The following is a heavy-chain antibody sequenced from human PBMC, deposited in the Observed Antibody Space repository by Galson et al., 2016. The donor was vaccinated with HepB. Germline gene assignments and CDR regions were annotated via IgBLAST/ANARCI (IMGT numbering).Heavy chain of an antibody. D-gene: IGHD1-26*01. V-gene: IGHV1-69*13. J-gene: IGHJ4*02. CDR3: ARSPHITPSRVGAYDY. Sequence: SVKVSCKASGGIFSSYAISWVRQAPGQGLEWMGWIIPKYRTTNYAQKFQGRVTITADESTTTAFMEVSSLGSEDTAVYFCARSPHITPSRVGAYDYWGQGTLVTVSS. CDR2: IIPKYRTT. CDR1: GGIFSSYA.